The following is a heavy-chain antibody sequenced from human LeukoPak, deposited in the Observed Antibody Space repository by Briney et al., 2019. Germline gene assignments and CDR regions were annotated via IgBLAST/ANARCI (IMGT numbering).Heavy chain of an antibody. CDR3: ARSASGYFDY. Sequence: SGGSLRLSCAASGFIFNSYNINWVRQAPGKGLEWVSSISSSSSYIYYADSVKGRFTISRDNAKNSLYLQMNGLRAEDTAVYYCARSASGYFDYWGQGTLVTVSS. J-gene: IGHJ4*02. CDR2: ISSSSSYI. CDR1: GFIFNSYN. D-gene: IGHD3-10*01. V-gene: IGHV3-21*01.